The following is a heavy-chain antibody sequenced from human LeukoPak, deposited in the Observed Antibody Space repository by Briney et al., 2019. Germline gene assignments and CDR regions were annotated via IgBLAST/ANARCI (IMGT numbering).Heavy chain of an antibody. CDR1: GYTFTSYG. V-gene: IGHV1-69*13. CDR2: IIPIFGTA. Sequence: ASVKVSCKASGYTFTSYGISWVRQAPGQGLEWMGGIIPIFGTANYAQKFQGRVTITADESTSTAYMELSSLRSEDTAVYYCARDRGGYYDSRGYPKAFDIWGQGAMVTVSS. CDR3: ARDRGGYYDSRGYPKAFDI. J-gene: IGHJ3*02. D-gene: IGHD3-22*01.